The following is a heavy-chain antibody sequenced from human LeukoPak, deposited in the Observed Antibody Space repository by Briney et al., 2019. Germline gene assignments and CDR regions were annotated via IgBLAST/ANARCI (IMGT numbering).Heavy chain of an antibody. CDR2: INAGNGNT. J-gene: IGHJ1*01. CDR1: GYTFTSYA. V-gene: IGHV1-3*01. Sequence: ASVKVSCKASGYTFTSYAMHWVRQAPGQRLEWMGWINAGNGNTKYSQKFQGRVTITRDTSASTAYMELSSLRSEDTAVYYCARVTADTVTLKHWGQGTLVTVSS. D-gene: IGHD4-17*01. CDR3: ARVTADTVTLKH.